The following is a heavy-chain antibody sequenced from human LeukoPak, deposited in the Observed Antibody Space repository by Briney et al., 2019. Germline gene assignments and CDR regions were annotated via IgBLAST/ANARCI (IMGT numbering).Heavy chain of an antibody. CDR2: ISGSGGSP. Sequence: GGSLRLSCAASGFTFSSYAVSWVRQAPGKGLEWVSAISGSGGSPYYVDSVKGRFTISRDKSKNTLYLQMNSLRAEDTAVYYCAKDRPGYDSGDYWGQGTLVTVSS. V-gene: IGHV3-23*01. J-gene: IGHJ4*02. CDR3: AKDRPGYDSGDY. D-gene: IGHD3-22*01. CDR1: GFTFSSYA.